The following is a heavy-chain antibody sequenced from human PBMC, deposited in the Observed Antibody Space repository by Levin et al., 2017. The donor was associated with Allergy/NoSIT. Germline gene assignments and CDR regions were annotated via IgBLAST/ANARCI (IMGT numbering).Heavy chain of an antibody. V-gene: IGHV3-9*01. Sequence: PGGSLRLSCATSEFTFSNFAMHWVRQAPGKGLEWVAGISWNSGTKDYAGSVKGRFTISRDNSKKSLYLQLSSLRLEDTALYYCVKSDINWFFDLWGRGTQVTVSS. CDR2: ISWNSGTK. J-gene: IGHJ2*01. D-gene: IGHD3-16*02. CDR1: EFTFSNFA. CDR3: VKSDINWFFDL.